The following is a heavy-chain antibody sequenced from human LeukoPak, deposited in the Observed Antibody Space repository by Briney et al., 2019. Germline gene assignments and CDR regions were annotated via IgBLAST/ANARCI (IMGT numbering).Heavy chain of an antibody. J-gene: IGHJ4*02. V-gene: IGHV1-2*02. CDR1: GYTFTGYY. CDR3: ATDEGS. CDR2: INPNSGGT. Sequence: ASVKVSCKASGYTFTGYYMHWVRQAPGQGLEWMGWINPNSGGTNYAQKFQGRVTMTEDTSTDTAYMELSSLRSEDTAVYYCATDEGSWGQGTLVTVSS.